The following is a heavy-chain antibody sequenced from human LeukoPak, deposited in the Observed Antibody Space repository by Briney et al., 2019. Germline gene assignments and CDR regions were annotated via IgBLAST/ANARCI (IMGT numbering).Heavy chain of an antibody. Sequence: SETLSLTCAVYGGSFSGYYWSWIRQPPGKGLEWIGEINHSGSTNYNPSLKSRVTLSVDTSKNQFSLKLSSVTAADTAVYYCARARIFGVVYDYWGQGTLVTVSS. V-gene: IGHV4-34*01. CDR2: INHSGST. D-gene: IGHD3-3*01. CDR3: ARARIFGVVYDY. CDR1: GGSFSGYY. J-gene: IGHJ4*02.